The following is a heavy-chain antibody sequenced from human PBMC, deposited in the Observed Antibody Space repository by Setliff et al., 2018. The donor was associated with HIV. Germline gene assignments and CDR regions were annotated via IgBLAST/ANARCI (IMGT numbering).Heavy chain of an antibody. CDR2: IYQTGSI. V-gene: IGHV4-38-2*02. CDR3: ARQAWHSGRNGYFAGY. CDR1: GYSITNGYY. Sequence: SETLSLTCSVSGYSITNGYYWGWFRQSPGKGLEWIATIYQTGSIYYNPSLQNRVTLLLDMSKNQFSLKLSSVTAADTAVYYCARQAWHSGRNGYFAGYWGQGTLVTVSS. D-gene: IGHD2-15*01. J-gene: IGHJ4*02.